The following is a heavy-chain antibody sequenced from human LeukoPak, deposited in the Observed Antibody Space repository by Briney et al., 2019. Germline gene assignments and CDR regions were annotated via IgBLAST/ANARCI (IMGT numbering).Heavy chain of an antibody. J-gene: IGHJ5*02. V-gene: IGHV4-59*01. CDR1: GGSFSSSY. D-gene: IGHD2-2*01. Sequence: PSETLSLTCTASGGSFSSSYWSWIRQPPGKGLEWSGYIYYSGSTNYNPSLKSRVTISVDTSKTQFSLKLSSVTAADTAVYYCARRMGVPNNWFAPWGQGTLVTVSS. CDR2: IYYSGST. CDR3: ARRMGVPNNWFAP.